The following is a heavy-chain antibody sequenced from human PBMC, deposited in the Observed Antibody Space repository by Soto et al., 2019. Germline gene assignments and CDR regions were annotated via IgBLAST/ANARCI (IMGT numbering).Heavy chain of an antibody. CDR2: INHSGST. CDR3: ARVTGRYYYGMDV. CDR1: GGSFSGYY. V-gene: IGHV4-34*01. Sequence: PSETLSLPCAVYGGSFSGYYCSWIRQPPGKGLEWIGEINHSGSTNYNPSLKSRVTISVDTSKNQFSLKLSSVTAADTAVYYCARVTGRYYYGMDVWGQGTTVT. J-gene: IGHJ6*02.